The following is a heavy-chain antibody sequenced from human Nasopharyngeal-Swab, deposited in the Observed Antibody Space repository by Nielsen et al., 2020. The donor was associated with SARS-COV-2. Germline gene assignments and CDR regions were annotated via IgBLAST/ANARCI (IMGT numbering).Heavy chain of an antibody. J-gene: IGHJ6*02. Sequence: WVRQAPGHGLEWMGWMNPNSGNTGYAQKFQGRVTMTRNTSISTAYMELSSLRSEDTAVYYCARSDSSGYYLYYYGMDVWGQGTTVTVSS. V-gene: IGHV1-8*01. CDR3: ARSDSSGYYLYYYGMDV. D-gene: IGHD3-22*01. CDR2: MNPNSGNT.